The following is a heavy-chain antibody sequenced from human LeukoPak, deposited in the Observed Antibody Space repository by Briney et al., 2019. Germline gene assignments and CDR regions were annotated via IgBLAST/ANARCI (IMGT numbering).Heavy chain of an antibody. CDR2: IYTSGST. CDR1: GGSISSYY. Sequence: SETLSHTCTVSGGSISSYYWSWIRQPAGKGLEWIGRIYTSGSTNYNPSLKSRVTMSVDTSKNQFSLKLSSVTAADTAVYYCASSEPHYGSGSYFYRWGQGTLVTVSS. V-gene: IGHV4-4*07. CDR3: ASSEPHYGSGSYFYR. J-gene: IGHJ4*02. D-gene: IGHD3-10*01.